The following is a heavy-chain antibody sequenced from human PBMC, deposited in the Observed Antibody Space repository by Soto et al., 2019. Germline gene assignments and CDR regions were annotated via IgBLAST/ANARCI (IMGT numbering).Heavy chain of an antibody. CDR2: IGPYNGKT. V-gene: IGHV1-18*01. J-gene: IGHJ4*02. CDR1: GYAFSHYG. D-gene: IGHD3-10*01. Sequence: GASVKVSCKAFGYAFSHYGITWVRQAPGQGLEWMGWIGPYNGKTNYAQKLQGRVTMTTDTSTGTAYMELRSLRSDDTAVYFCVRDLDGSGSYYTDYWGQGTLVTVYS. CDR3: VRDLDGSGSYYTDY.